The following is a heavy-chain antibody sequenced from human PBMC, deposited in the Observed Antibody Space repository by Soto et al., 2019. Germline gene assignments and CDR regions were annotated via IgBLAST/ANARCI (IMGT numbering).Heavy chain of an antibody. Sequence: EVHLVESGGGLVQPGRSLRLSCAASGFTFDDFAMHWVRQVPGKGLEWVSSISWNSANIVYVDSVKGRFTISRHSAKISLYLPMSRLRPEPSSLYYCAQRAVTSIFGDFDYWGQGTLLTVSS. D-gene: IGHD3-3*01. CDR3: AQRAVTSIFGDFDY. J-gene: IGHJ4*02. CDR1: GFTFDDFA. CDR2: ISWNSANI. V-gene: IGHV3-9*01.